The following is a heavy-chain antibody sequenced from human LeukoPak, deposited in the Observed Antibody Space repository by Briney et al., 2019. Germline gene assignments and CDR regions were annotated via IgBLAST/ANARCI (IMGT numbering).Heavy chain of an antibody. CDR1: GFTFSGYW. J-gene: IGHJ6*03. Sequence: GGSLRLSCAAYGFTFSGYWMHWVRQAPGKGLVWVSRINSDGSSKIYAGRVKGGLNIVRENEKNALYLQMNSLRAEDTAVYYCARGYFYYYMDVWGKGTTVTVSS. CDR2: INSDGSSK. V-gene: IGHV3-74*01. CDR3: ARGYFYYYMDV.